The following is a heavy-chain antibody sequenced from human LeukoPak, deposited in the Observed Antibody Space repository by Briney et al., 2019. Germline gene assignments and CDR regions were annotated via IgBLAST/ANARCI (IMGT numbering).Heavy chain of an antibody. Sequence: GGSLRLSCAASGFTFSSYSMNWVRQAPGRGLEWASSISSSSSYIYYADSVKGRFTISRDNAKNSLYLQMNSLRAEDTAVYYCARDGLWDQDLYDILTGYYQISGWFDPWGQGTLVTVSS. V-gene: IGHV3-21*01. CDR1: GFTFSSYS. D-gene: IGHD3-9*01. CDR3: ARDGLWDQDLYDILTGYYQISGWFDP. J-gene: IGHJ5*02. CDR2: ISSSSSYI.